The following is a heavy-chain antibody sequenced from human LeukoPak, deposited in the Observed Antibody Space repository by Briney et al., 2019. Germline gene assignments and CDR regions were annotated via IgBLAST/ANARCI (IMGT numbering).Heavy chain of an antibody. CDR1: GLPFSTYW. CDR2: INQDGTEK. CDR3: AKVAKYYYGPETYYFFEQ. D-gene: IGHD3-10*01. J-gene: IGHJ4*02. Sequence: PGGSLRLSCAASGLPFSTYWMSWARQAPGKGLEWVANINQDGTEKYYVDSVKGRFTISRDYAKNSLYLQMNSLRVEDTAVYYCAKVAKYYYGPETYYFFEQWGQGTPVTASS. V-gene: IGHV3-7*01.